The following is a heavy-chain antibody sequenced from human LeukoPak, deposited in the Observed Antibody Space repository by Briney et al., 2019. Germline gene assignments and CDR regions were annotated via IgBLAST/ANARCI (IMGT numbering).Heavy chain of an antibody. CDR2: IGSTGTDR. CDR1: GFSFSSYG. D-gene: IGHD3-9*01. J-gene: IGHJ4*02. CDR3: ARDPPKYVLRYFDWFDY. V-gene: IGHV3-21*01. Sequence: GGSLRLYCAASGFSFSSYGINWVRQAPGKGLEWVSSIGSTGTDRYYADSVKGRFTISRDNAKNSLYLQMNSLRAEDTAVYYCARDPPKYVLRYFDWFDYWGQGTLVTVSS.